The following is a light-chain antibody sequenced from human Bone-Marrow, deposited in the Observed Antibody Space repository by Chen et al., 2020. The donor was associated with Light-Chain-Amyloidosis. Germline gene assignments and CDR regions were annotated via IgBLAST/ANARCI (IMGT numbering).Light chain of an antibody. CDR2: EDD. J-gene: IGLJ3*02. Sequence: NFMLTQPHYVSESPGKTVIISCTRSSGSIANNYVQWYQQRPGSSPTTVIYEDDQRPSGVPDRFSGSIDRSSNSASLTSSGLKTEDEADYYCQSYQGSSQGVFGGGTKLTVL. CDR1: SGSIANNY. V-gene: IGLV6-57*01. CDR3: QSYQGSSQGV.